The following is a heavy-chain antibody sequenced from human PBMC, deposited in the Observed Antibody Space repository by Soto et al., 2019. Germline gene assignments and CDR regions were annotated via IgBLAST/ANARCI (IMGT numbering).Heavy chain of an antibody. J-gene: IGHJ5*02. V-gene: IGHV2-5*02. CDR3: AHSLIGYYYDSSGSNWFDP. CDR1: GFSLSTSGVG. CDR2: IYWDDDK. Sequence: QITLKESGPTLVKPTQTLTLTCTFSGFSLSTSGVGVGWIRQPPGKALEWLALIYWDDDKRYSPSLKSRLTINKDTPQXXVXFTMTNMDPVDTATYYCAHSLIGYYYDSSGSNWFDPWGQGTLVTVSS. D-gene: IGHD3-22*01.